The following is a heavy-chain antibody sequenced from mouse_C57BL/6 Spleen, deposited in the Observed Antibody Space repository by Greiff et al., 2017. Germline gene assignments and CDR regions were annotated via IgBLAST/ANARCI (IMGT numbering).Heavy chain of an antibody. CDR1: GYTFTSYW. D-gene: IGHD4-1*01. CDR2: IDPSDSYT. V-gene: IGHV1-50*01. Sequence: QVHVKQSGAELVKPGASVKLSCKASGYTFTSYWMQWVKQRPGQGLEWIGEIDPSDSYTNYNQKFKGKATLTVDTSSSTAYRQLSSLTSEDSAVYYCARATGTGYFDVWGTGTTVTVSS. J-gene: IGHJ1*03. CDR3: ARATGTGYFDV.